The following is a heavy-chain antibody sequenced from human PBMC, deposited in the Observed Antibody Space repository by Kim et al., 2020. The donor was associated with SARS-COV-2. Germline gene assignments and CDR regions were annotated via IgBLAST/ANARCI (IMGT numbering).Heavy chain of an antibody. V-gene: IGHV3-9*01. J-gene: IGHJ6*02. CDR2: IMCNTDGI. D-gene: IGHD3-3*02. CDR3: TKDVLAGGADV. Sequence: GGSLRLSCIASGFTFHDHAMHWVRQAPGKGLEWVSGIMCNTDGIGYADSVKGRFTTSIDKAKNSLYLQMNSLRPEDTALYYCTKDVLAGGADVWGQGTAVIVSS. CDR1: GFTFHDHA.